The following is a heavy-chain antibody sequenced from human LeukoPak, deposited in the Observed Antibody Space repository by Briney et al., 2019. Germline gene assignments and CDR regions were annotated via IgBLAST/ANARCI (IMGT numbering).Heavy chain of an antibody. D-gene: IGHD3-10*01. V-gene: IGHV4-4*07. CDR2: IHNSGST. Sequence: SETLSLTCTFSGGSISSYYWSWIRQPAGKGLEWIGRIHNSGSTNCNPSLKSRVTMSVDTSENQFSLKLSSVTAADTAVYYCARDRYYYGSGNYRLFDYWGQGTLVTVSS. CDR3: ARDRYYYGSGNYRLFDY. J-gene: IGHJ4*02. CDR1: GGSISSYY.